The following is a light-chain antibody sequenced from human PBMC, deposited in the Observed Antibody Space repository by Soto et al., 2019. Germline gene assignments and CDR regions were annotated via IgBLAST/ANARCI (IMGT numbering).Light chain of an antibody. J-gene: IGLJ2*01. CDR2: EAN. CDR3: CSYAGSNTVV. CDR1: RSDVGSYNL. V-gene: IGLV2-23*01. Sequence: QAVLTQPASVSGSPGQSITISCTGSRSDVGSYNLVSWYQQYPGKAPKLIIYEANKRPSGVSNRFSGSRSANTASLTISGLQAEDEADYYCCSYAGSNTVVFGGGTKVTVL.